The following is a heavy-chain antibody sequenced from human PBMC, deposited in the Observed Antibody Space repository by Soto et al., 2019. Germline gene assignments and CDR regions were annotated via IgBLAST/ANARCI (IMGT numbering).Heavy chain of an antibody. Sequence: EVQLVESGGGLVKPGGSLRLSCAASGFTFSSYSMNWVRQAPGKGLEWVSSISSSSSYIYYADSVKGRFTISRDNAKNSLYLQMNSLRAEDTAVYYCARGELGLKTPDAFDIWGQGTMVTVSS. D-gene: IGHD1-7*01. V-gene: IGHV3-21*01. CDR3: ARGELGLKTPDAFDI. J-gene: IGHJ3*02. CDR1: GFTFSSYS. CDR2: ISSSSSYI.